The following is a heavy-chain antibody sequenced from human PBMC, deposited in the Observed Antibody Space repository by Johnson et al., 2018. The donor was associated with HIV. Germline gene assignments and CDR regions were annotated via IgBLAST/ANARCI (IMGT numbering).Heavy chain of an antibody. V-gene: IGHV3-73*01. CDR1: GFTFSSYA. D-gene: IGHD3-10*01. J-gene: IGHJ3*02. CDR3: ARGVVLWFRELSSLNDAFDI. CDR2: IRGRANTYAT. Sequence: VQLVESGGGVVQPGRSLRLSCAASGFTFSSYAMHWVRQASGKGLEWVGRIRGRANTYATAYAASQKGSFTISRDNAKNSLYLQMNSLRAEDTALYYCARGVVLWFRELSSLNDAFDIWGQGTMVTVSS.